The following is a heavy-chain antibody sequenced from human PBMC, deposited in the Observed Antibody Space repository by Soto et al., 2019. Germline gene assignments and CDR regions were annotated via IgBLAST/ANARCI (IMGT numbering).Heavy chain of an antibody. CDR1: GFSFNDYL. CDR2: IKEDGSEK. CDR3: ARVRGWGWFDP. D-gene: IGHD3-10*01. Sequence: EVQLVESGGGLVQPGGSLRLSCAASGFSFNDYLMGWVRQALGKGLEWVANIKEDGSEKFYVDYVKGRFTISRDSARNSLYLHMSSLRAEDTAVYFCARVRGWGWFDPWGQGTLVTVSS. V-gene: IGHV3-7*01. J-gene: IGHJ5*02.